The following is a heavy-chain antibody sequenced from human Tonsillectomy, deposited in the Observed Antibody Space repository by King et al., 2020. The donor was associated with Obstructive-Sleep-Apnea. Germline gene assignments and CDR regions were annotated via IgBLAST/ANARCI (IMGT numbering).Heavy chain of an antibody. V-gene: IGHV4-34*01. CDR1: GGSFSDYY. D-gene: IGHD6-13*01. J-gene: IGHJ4*02. CDR2: INHSGNT. Sequence: VQLQQWGAGLLKPSETLSLTCAVYGGSFSDYYWSWIRQPPGQGLEWIGEINHSGNTNYNPSLKSRVTISVDTSKHQFSLKLSSVTAADTAMYYCAKGSSSWYPDYFDYWGQGTLVTVSS. CDR3: AKGSSSWYPDYFDY.